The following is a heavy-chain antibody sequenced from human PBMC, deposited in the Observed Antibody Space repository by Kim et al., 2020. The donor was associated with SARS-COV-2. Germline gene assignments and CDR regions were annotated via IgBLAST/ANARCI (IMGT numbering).Heavy chain of an antibody. V-gene: IGHV4-59*13. CDR1: GGSISEYY. Sequence: SETLSLTCTVSGGSISEYYWSWVRLPPGKGLEWIGYVHHSGKVNYNPSLESRVSISVDTSKNQFFLKLQSVTAADAAVYYCARGGYDVVARSFNVWGQGTMVTVSS. D-gene: IGHD3-16*01. CDR2: VHHSGKV. CDR3: ARGGYDVVARSFNV. J-gene: IGHJ3*01.